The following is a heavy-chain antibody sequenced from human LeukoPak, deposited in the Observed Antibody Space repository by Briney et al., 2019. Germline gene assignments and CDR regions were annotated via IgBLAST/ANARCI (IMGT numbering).Heavy chain of an antibody. CDR1: GYTFTCYY. J-gene: IGHJ3*02. D-gene: IGHD3-16*01. CDR3: AREALGGVISVGAFDI. V-gene: IGHV1-2*04. CDR2: INPNSGGT. Sequence: GASVKVSCKASGYTFTCYYMHWVRQAPGQGLEWMGWINPNSGGTNYAQKFQGWVTMTRDTSISTAYMELSRLRSDDTAVYYCAREALGGVISVGAFDIWGQGTMVTVSS.